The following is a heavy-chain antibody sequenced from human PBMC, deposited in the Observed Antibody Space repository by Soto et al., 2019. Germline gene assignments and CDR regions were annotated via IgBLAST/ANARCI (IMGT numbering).Heavy chain of an antibody. CDR3: ARTSYDILTGRLDAFAI. D-gene: IGHD3-9*01. J-gene: IGHJ3*02. CDR1: GGSINNGGYS. CDR2: ISHGGNT. V-gene: IGHV4-30-2*01. Sequence: PSETLSLTCAVSGGSINNGGYSWSWLRQPPGKGLEWIGYISHGGNTYYNPSLRSRVIMSIDKSKNHFSLGLKSVTAADTATYYCARTSYDILTGRLDAFAIWGQGTTVTFS.